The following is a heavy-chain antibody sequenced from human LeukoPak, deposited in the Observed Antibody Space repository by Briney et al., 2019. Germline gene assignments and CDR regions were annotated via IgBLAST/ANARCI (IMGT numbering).Heavy chain of an antibody. J-gene: IGHJ4*02. D-gene: IGHD7-27*01. CDR2: INPNRGGT. V-gene: IGHV1-2*02. CDR3: SRGPHWDPHFDF. Sequence: ASVKVSCKASGFTFTAYYMHWVRQAPGQRLEWMGWINPNRGGTNYAQNFQGRVIVTWDTSISTASMELSRLRSDDTAVYYCSRGPHWDPHFDFWGQGTLVTVSS. CDR1: GFTFTAYY.